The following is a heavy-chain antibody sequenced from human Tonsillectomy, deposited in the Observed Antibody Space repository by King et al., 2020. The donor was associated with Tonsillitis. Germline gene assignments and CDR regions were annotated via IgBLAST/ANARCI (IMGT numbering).Heavy chain of an antibody. V-gene: IGHV3-7*01. J-gene: IGHJ4*02. CDR3: ARDRIMITFGGVIVNQRADY. Sequence: VQLVESGGGLVQPGGSLRLSCAASGFTFSSYWKSWVRQAPGKGLEWVANIKQDGSEKYYVDSVKGRFTISRDNAKNSLYLQMNSLRAEDTAVYYCARDRIMITFGGVIVNQRADYWGQGTLVTVSS. CDR1: GFTFSSYW. CDR2: IKQDGSEK. D-gene: IGHD3-16*02.